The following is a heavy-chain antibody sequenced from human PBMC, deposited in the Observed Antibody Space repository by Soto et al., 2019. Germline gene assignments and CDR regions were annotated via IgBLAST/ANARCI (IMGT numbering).Heavy chain of an antibody. V-gene: IGHV3-30-3*01. CDR3: ARHPGGTDFAEWTYYFDY. J-gene: IGHJ4*02. Sequence: QVQLVESGGGVVQPGRSLRLSCAASGFTFSSYAMHWVRQAPGKGLEWVAVISYDGSNKYYADSVKGRFTISRDNSKNTLYLQMNSLRAEDTAVYYCARHPGGTDFAEWTYYFDYWGQGTLVTVSS. CDR1: GFTFSSYA. D-gene: IGHD3-3*01. CDR2: ISYDGSNK.